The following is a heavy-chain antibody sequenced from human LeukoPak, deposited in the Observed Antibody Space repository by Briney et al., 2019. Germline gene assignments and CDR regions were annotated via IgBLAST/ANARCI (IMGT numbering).Heavy chain of an antibody. V-gene: IGHV4-39*01. J-gene: IGHJ4*02. CDR3: AGRYYDFWSGSKEIFDY. Sequence: SETLSLTCTVSGGSISSSSYYWGWIRQPPGKGLEWIGSIYYSGSTYYNPSLKSRVTISVDTSKNQFSLKLSSVTAVDTAVYYCAGRYYDFWSGSKEIFDYWGQGTLVTVSS. D-gene: IGHD3-3*01. CDR2: IYYSGST. CDR1: GGSISSSSYY.